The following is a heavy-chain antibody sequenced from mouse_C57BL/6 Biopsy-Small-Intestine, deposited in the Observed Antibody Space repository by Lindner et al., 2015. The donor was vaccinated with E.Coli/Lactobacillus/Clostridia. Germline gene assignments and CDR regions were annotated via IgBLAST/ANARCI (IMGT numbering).Heavy chain of an antibody. Sequence: VQLQESGAELARPGASVELSCKASGYTFTSYGISWVKQRTGQGLEWIGEIYPRSGNTYYNEKFKGKATLTADKSSSTAYMELRSLTSADSAVYFCAREDWDVGYYAMDYWGQGTSVTVSS. CDR3: AREDWDVGYYAMDY. CDR1: GYTFTSYG. V-gene: IGHV1-81*01. CDR2: IYPRSGNT. J-gene: IGHJ4*01. D-gene: IGHD4-1*01.